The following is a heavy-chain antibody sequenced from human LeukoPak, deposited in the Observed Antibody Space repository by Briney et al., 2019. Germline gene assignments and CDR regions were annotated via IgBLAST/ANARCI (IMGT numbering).Heavy chain of an antibody. J-gene: IGHJ3*02. CDR2: IYTSGST. CDR3: AREPWEMYGSGSYYNGDAFDI. V-gene: IGHV4-61*02. CDR1: GGSISSGSYY. Sequence: SETLSLTCTVSGGSISSGSYYWSWLRQPAGKGLEWIGRIYTSGSTNYNPSLKSRVTISVDTSKNQFSLKLSSVTAADTAVYYCAREPWEMYGSGSYYNGDAFDIWGQGTMVTVSS. D-gene: IGHD3-10*01.